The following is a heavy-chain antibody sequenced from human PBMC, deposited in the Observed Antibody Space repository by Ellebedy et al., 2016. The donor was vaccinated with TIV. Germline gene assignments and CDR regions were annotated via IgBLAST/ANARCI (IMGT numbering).Heavy chain of an antibody. V-gene: IGHV1-2*02. CDR2: INPNSGGT. CDR1: GYTFTGYY. Sequence: AASVKVSCKASGYTFTGYYMHWVRQAPGQGLEWMGWINPNSGGTNYAQKFQGRVTMTRDTSISTAYMELSRLRSDDTAVYYCARAGEEEQWLVGGSWFDPWGQGTLVTVSS. CDR3: ARAGEEEQWLVGGSWFDP. D-gene: IGHD6-19*01. J-gene: IGHJ5*02.